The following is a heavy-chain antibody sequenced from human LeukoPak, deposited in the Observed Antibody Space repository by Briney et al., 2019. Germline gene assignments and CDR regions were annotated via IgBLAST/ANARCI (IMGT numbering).Heavy chain of an antibody. Sequence: GGSLRLSCAASGFTVSSNYMSWVRQAPGKGLEWVSVIYSGGSTYYADSVKGRFTISRDNPKNTLYLQMNSLRAEDTAVYYCARSDYYDSTISDYWGQGTLVTVSS. J-gene: IGHJ4*02. D-gene: IGHD3-22*01. V-gene: IGHV3-53*01. CDR1: GFTVSSNY. CDR3: ARSDYYDSTISDY. CDR2: IYSGGST.